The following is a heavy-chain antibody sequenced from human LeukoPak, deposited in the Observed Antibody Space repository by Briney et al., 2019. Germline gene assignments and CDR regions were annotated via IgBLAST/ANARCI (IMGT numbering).Heavy chain of an antibody. J-gene: IGHJ4*02. CDR2: INHSGSA. V-gene: IGHV4-34*01. D-gene: IGHD3-22*01. Sequence: PSETLSLTCAVYGGSFSGYYWSWIRQPPGKGLERIGEINHSGSANYNPSLKSRVTISVDTSKNQFSLKLSSVTAADTAVYYCASKYYYDSSGYYPFDYWGQGTLVTVSS. CDR1: GGSFSGYY. CDR3: ASKYYYDSSGYYPFDY.